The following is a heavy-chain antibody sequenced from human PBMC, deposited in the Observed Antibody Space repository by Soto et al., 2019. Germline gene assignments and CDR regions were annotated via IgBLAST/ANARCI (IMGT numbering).Heavy chain of an antibody. CDR2: ISSSSSTI. CDR3: ASYSYYGSGSGFDY. J-gene: IGHJ4*02. V-gene: IGHV3-48*01. Sequence: EVQLVESGGDLVQPGGSLRLSCAASGFTFSSYSMNWVRQAPGKGLEWVSYISSSSSTIYYADAVKGRFTISRDNAKNSLYLQMNSLRVEDTAVYYCASYSYYGSGSGFDYWGQGTLVNVSS. D-gene: IGHD3-10*01. CDR1: GFTFSSYS.